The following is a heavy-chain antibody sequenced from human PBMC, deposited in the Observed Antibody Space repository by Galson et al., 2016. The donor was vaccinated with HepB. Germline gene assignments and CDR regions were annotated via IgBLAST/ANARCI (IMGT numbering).Heavy chain of an antibody. Sequence: SLRLSCAASGFTFSDHYMDWVRQAPGKGLQWVGRIRKKTNSYSTEYAASVKGRFTISRDDSKSSLYLLMDSLKTEDTAVYYCARQKNWGPGTLVTVSS. CDR2: IRKKTNSYST. CDR1: GFTFSDHY. J-gene: IGHJ4*02. V-gene: IGHV3-72*01. CDR3: ARQKN.